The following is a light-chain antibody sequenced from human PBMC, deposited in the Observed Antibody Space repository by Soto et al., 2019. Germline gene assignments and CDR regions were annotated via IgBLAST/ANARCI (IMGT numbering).Light chain of an antibody. CDR2: AAS. CDR3: HQSLSTPPT. V-gene: IGKV1-39*01. CDR1: QSIATY. Sequence: DIQMTQSPSSLSASVGDRVTITCRASQSIATYLNWYQQKPGTAPYLLIFAASSLQSGGPSRFRGSGSGTDFTLTILSLQPEELASYYCHQSLSTPPTFGGGTKVEFK. J-gene: IGKJ4*01.